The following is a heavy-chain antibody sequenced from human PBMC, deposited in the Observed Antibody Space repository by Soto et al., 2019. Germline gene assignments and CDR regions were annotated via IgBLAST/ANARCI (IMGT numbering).Heavy chain of an antibody. D-gene: IGHD3-10*01. Sequence: VQLQESGPGLVKPSETLSLSCTVSGGSISSYYWSWFRQSPGKRMEWIGYVHHSWGSSYNPSLQXXGXXSRDPSKSQFSLKVPSVTATDTAVYYCARQGFGPLHGLVDVWGQGTTVTVSS. J-gene: IGHJ6*02. CDR3: ARQGFGPLHGLVDV. CDR1: GGSISSYY. V-gene: IGHV4-59*08. CDR2: VHHSWGS.